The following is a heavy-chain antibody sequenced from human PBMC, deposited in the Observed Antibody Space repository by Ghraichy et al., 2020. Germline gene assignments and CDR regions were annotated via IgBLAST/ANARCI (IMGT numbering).Heavy chain of an antibody. CDR1: GFTFSGYW. Sequence: GALRLSCVASGFTFSGYWMQWVRQAPGKGLEWVANIRQDGNEKYYVDSVKGRFTISRDNARNSLYLQMNSLRAEDTAVYYCARRYFDPWGQGTLVTVSS. V-gene: IGHV3-7*03. CDR2: IRQDGNEK. J-gene: IGHJ4*02. CDR3: ARRYFDP.